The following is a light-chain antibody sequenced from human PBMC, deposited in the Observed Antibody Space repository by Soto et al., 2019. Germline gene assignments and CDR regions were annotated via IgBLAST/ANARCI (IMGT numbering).Light chain of an antibody. CDR3: SSYTSSSTYV. CDR2: DVS. J-gene: IGLJ1*01. CDR1: SSDVGGYNY. Sequence: QSVLTQPASVSGSPGQSITISCTGTSSDVGGYNYVSWYQQHPGKAPKLMIYDVSNRPSGVSNRFSGSKSGNTASLTISGLQAEDEADYYCSSYTSSSTYVFGTGTKVPV. V-gene: IGLV2-14*01.